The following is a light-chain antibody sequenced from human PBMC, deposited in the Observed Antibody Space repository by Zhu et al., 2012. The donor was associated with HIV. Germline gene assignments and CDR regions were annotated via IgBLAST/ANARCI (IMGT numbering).Light chain of an antibody. V-gene: IGKV3-20*01. CDR3: HQYGSSPDT. CDR1: QTVSANY. CDR2: AAS. Sequence: EIVLTQSPGTLSLSPGERATLFCRASQTVSANYLAWYQQTPGQAPRLPIYAASSRATGIPDRFSGSGSGTDFTLTISRLEPEDFAVYYCHQYGSSPDTFGQGTRLEIK. J-gene: IGKJ2*01.